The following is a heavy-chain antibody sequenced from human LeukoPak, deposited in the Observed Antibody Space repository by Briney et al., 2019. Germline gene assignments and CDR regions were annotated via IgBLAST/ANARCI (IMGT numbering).Heavy chain of an antibody. CDR2: ISGSGGST. J-gene: IGHJ3*02. CDR1: GFTFSSYA. D-gene: IGHD2-15*01. V-gene: IGHV3-23*01. CDR3: AKDLWSGGSCCDAFGI. Sequence: PGGSLRLSCAASGFTFSSYAMSWVRQAPGKGLEWVSGISGSGGSTYYAGAVKGRFTISRDNSKNTLYLQMNSLRVEDTAVYYCAKDLWSGGSCCDAFGIWGQGTMVTVSS.